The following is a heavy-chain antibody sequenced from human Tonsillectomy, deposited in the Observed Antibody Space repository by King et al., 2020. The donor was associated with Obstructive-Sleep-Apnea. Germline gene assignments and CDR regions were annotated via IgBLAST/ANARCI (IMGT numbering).Heavy chain of an antibody. CDR3: AKDSAAAGPDYYYYGMDV. CDR1: GFTFSSYG. J-gene: IGHJ6*02. V-gene: IGHV3-30*18. D-gene: IGHD6-13*01. CDR2: ISYDGSNK. Sequence: VQLVESGGGVVQPGRSLRLSCAASGFTFSSYGMHWVRQAPGKGLEWVAVISYDGSNKYYADSVKGRFTISRDNSKNTLYLQMNSLRAEDTAVYYCAKDSAAAGPDYYYYGMDVWGQGTTVTVSS.